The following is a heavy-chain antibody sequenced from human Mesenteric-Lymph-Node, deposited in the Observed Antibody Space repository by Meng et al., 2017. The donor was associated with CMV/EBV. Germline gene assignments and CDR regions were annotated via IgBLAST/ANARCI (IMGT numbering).Heavy chain of an antibody. CDR3: ARARGRYDFWSGYYDYYYYGMDV. J-gene: IGHJ6*02. V-gene: IGHV4-39*07. Sequence: SETLSLTCTVSGGSISSSSYYWGWIRQPPGKGLEWIGSIYYSGSTYYNPSLKSRVTISVDTSKNQFSLKLSSVTAADTAVYYCARARGRYDFWSGYYDYYYYGMDVWGQGTTVTVSS. CDR1: GGSISSSSYY. D-gene: IGHD3-3*01. CDR2: IYYSGST.